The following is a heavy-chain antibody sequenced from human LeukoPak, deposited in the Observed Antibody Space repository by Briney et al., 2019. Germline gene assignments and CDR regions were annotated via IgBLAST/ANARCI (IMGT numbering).Heavy chain of an antibody. J-gene: IGHJ4*02. V-gene: IGHV3-23*01. CDR1: GFTFSSYA. Sequence: PGGSLRLSCAASGFTFSSYAMSWVRQAPGKGLEWVSAISGSGGSTYYADSVKGRFTISRDNSKNTLYLQMNSLRAEDTAVYYCAEDPTHLRYFDWLRDYWGQGTLVTVSS. CDR3: AEDPTHLRYFDWLRDY. D-gene: IGHD3-9*01. CDR2: ISGSGGST.